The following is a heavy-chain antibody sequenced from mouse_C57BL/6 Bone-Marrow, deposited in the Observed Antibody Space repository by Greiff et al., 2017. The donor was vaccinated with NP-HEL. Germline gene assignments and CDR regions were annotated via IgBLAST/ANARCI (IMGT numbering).Heavy chain of an antibody. J-gene: IGHJ1*03. CDR3: ARDDYYGSSLRWYFDV. D-gene: IGHD1-1*01. CDR2: IHPNSGST. CDR1: GYTFTSYW. V-gene: IGHV1-64*01. Sequence: VQLQQPGAELVKPGASVKLSCKASGYTFTSYWMHWVKQRPGQGLEWIGMIHPNSGSTNYNEKFKSKATLTVDKSSSTAYMQLSSLTSEDSAVYYCARDDYYGSSLRWYFDVWGTGTTVTVSS.